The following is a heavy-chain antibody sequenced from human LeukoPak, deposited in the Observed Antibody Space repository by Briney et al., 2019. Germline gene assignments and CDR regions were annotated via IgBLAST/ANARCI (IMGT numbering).Heavy chain of an antibody. D-gene: IGHD3-22*01. CDR1: GGTFSSYA. J-gene: IGHJ1*01. V-gene: IGHV1-69*05. CDR3: AKNPASVSSGYYHYSEYFHH. CDR2: IIPIFGTT. Sequence: SVKVSCKASGGTFSSYAITWVRQAPGQGLEWMGRIIPIFGTTHYAQKFQGRVTITTDGSTSTAYMELGSLRSEDKAVYYCAKNPASVSSGYYHYSEYFHHWCQGTVVTVSS.